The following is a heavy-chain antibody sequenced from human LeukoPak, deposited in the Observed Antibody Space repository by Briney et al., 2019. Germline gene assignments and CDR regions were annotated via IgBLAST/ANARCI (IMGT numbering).Heavy chain of an antibody. J-gene: IGHJ4*02. D-gene: IGHD3-10*01. CDR1: GYTFTSYA. CDR2: INAGNGNT. V-gene: IGHV1-3*01. CDR3: ARVAVGGFGESIHYFDY. Sequence: GASVKVSCKASGYTFTSYAMHWVRQAPGQRLEWMGWINAGNGNTKYSQKFQGRVTITRDTSASTAYMELSSLRSEDTAVYYCARVAVGGFGESIHYFDYWGQGTLVTVSS.